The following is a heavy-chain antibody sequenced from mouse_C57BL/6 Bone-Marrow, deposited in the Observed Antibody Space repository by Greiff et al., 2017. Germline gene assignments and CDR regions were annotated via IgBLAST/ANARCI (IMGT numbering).Heavy chain of an antibody. CDR1: GYSFTDYN. CDR2: INPNYGTT. J-gene: IGHJ3*01. D-gene: IGHD2-4*01. V-gene: IGHV1-39*01. CDR3: ARSKASYYDYRFAY. Sequence: EVKLMESGPELVKPGASVKISCKASGYSFTDYNMNWVKQSNGKSLEWIGVINPNYGTTSYNQKFKGKATLTVDQSSSTAYMQLNSLTSEDSAVYYCARSKASYYDYRFAYWGQGTLVTVSA.